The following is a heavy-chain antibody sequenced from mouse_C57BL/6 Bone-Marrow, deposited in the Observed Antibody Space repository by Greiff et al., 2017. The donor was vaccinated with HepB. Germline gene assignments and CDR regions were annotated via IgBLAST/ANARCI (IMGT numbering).Heavy chain of an antibody. D-gene: IGHD2-5*01. V-gene: IGHV1-50*01. Sequence: QVQLKQPGAELVKPGASVKLSCKASGYTFTSYWMQWVKQRPGQGLEWIGEIDPSDSYTNYNQKFKGKATLTVDTSSSTAYMQLSSLTSEDSAVYYCARGYSKSYWGQGTTLTVSS. CDR1: GYTFTSYW. CDR3: ARGYSKSY. CDR2: IDPSDSYT. J-gene: IGHJ2*01.